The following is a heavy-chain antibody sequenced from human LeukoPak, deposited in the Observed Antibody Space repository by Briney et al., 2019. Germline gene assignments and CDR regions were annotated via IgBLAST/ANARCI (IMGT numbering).Heavy chain of an antibody. CDR3: ARDFRGRYCSGNRCYSEADF. V-gene: IGHV4-39*02. Sequence: SETLSLTCTVSGGSISSSGYYWGWIRQPPGEGLEWIGSIYYTGSDYYNPSLKSRVTISVDTSKNQFSLKLSSVTAADTAVYYCARDFRGRYCSGNRCYSEADFWGQGTLVTVSS. J-gene: IGHJ4*02. D-gene: IGHD2-15*01. CDR2: IYYTGSD. CDR1: GGSISSSGYY.